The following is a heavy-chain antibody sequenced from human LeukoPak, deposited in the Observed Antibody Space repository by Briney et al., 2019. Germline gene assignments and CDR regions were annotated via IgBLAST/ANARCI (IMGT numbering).Heavy chain of an antibody. CDR3: AATAAMAGPYWYFDL. D-gene: IGHD4-17*01. J-gene: IGHJ2*01. CDR2: IYYSGST. Sequence: SETPSLTCTVSGGSISSSSYYWGWIRQPPGKGLEWIGSIYYSGSTYYNPSLKSPVTISVDTSKNQFSLTMRSVTAADTAVYSCAATAAMAGPYWYFDLWGRGTLVTVSS. CDR1: GGSISSSSYY. V-gene: IGHV4-39*05.